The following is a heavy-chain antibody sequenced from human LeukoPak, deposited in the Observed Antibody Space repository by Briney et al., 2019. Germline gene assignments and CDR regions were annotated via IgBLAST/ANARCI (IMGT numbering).Heavy chain of an antibody. V-gene: IGHV1-18*01. D-gene: IGHD1-1*01. Sequence: ASVKVSCKASGYNFNSYGINWVRQAPGQGLEWMGWISAYDGNTNYAQKFQDRFTMTTDTFTSTAYMELRSLRSDDTAVYYCARDGTTPGTYYYYMDVWGKGTTVTVSS. J-gene: IGHJ6*03. CDR2: ISAYDGNT. CDR1: GYNFNSYG. CDR3: ARDGTTPGTYYYYMDV.